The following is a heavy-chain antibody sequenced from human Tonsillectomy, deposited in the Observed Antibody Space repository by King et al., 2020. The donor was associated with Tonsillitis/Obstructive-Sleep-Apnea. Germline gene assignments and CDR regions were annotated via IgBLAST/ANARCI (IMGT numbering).Heavy chain of an antibody. CDR3: ARDVGPTSSSSQGN. D-gene: IGHD6-13*01. J-gene: IGHJ4*02. Sequence: VQLVESGGGLVKPGGSLRLSCAASGFTFSSYSMNWVRQAPGKGLEWVSSISSSSNYIFYADSVKGRFTISRDNAKNSLYLQMNRLRAEDTAVYYCARDVGPTSSSSQGNWGKGTLVTVSS. V-gene: IGHV3-21*01. CDR1: GFTFSSYS. CDR2: ISSSSNYI.